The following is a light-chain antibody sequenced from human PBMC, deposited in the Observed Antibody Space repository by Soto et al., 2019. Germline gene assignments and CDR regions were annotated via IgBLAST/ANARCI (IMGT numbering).Light chain of an antibody. J-gene: IGKJ1*01. CDR1: QNINNY. V-gene: IGKV1-39*01. CDR3: QQSYTTPWT. Sequence: DIHLTQSPSSLSASVGDRVTITCRVSQNINNYLIWFQHKPGKAPKLLIDAASILQSGVPSRFSGTGSGTDFTLTISSLQPEDFATYSCQQSYTTPWTVGQGTKVEI. CDR2: AAS.